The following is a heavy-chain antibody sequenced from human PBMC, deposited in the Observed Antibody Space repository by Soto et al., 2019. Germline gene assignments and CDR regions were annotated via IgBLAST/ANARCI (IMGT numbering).Heavy chain of an antibody. CDR2: ISAYNGNT. CDR1: GYTFTSYG. D-gene: IGHD3-10*01. Sequence: QVQVMQSGAEVKKPGASVKVSCKASGYTFTSYGISWVRQAPGQGLEWMGWISAYNGNTDYAQKVQGRVTMTTDTSTRRAYMEGRSLRSDDTAVYYCAGVGPLYGSGSYYYFDYWGQGTLVTVSS. CDR3: AGVGPLYGSGSYYYFDY. J-gene: IGHJ4*02. V-gene: IGHV1-18*04.